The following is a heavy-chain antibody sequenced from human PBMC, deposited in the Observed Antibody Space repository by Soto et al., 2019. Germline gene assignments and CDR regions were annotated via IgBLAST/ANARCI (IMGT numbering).Heavy chain of an antibody. V-gene: IGHV5-51*01. CDR1: GYSFTRYW. Sequence: PGESLKISCKGSGYSFTRYWIGWVRQLPGKGLEWMGIIYPGDSDTRYSPSFQGQVTISADKSTSTAYLQWSSLKASDTAMYYCARQRRADYYGSGIASMDVWGQGPTVTVSS. CDR2: IYPGDSDT. D-gene: IGHD3-10*01. CDR3: ARQRRADYYGSGIASMDV. J-gene: IGHJ6*02.